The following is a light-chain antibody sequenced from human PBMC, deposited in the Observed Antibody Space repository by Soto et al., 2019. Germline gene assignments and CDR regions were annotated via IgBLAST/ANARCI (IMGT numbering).Light chain of an antibody. Sequence: QSALTQPASVSGSPGQSITISCTGTSSDVGGYNYVSWYQQHPGKAPKLMIYDVSNRPSGVSNRFSGSKSGNTVFLTISGLQAEDEADYYCSSYTSSSALAVFGGGTKLTVL. J-gene: IGLJ3*02. CDR3: SSYTSSSALAV. V-gene: IGLV2-14*01. CDR2: DVS. CDR1: SSDVGGYNY.